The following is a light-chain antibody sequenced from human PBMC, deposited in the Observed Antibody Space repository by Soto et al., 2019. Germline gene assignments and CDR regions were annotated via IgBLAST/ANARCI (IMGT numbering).Light chain of an antibody. CDR3: QQYNSYPWT. CDR1: QSISVW. V-gene: IGKV1-5*03. CDR2: KAS. J-gene: IGKJ1*01. Sequence: DIQMTQSPSTLSASVGDRVTITCRASQSISVWLAWYQHKPGKAPKLLIYKASGLESGVPSRFSGSGSGTEFTLTISSLQPDDFATYYCQQYNSYPWTFDQGTKVEIK.